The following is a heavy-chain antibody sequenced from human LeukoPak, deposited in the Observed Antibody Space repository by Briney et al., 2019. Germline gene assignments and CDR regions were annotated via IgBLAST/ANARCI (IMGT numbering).Heavy chain of an antibody. V-gene: IGHV1-18*01. CDR3: AREGTAGRYYFDY. CDR1: GYTFSSHG. CDR2: ISANNGNT. Sequence: ASVKVSCKASGYTFSSHGITWVRQAPGQGLEWMGWISANNGNTNYAQKLQGRVTVTTDTSTSIAYMELRSLGSDDTAVYYCAREGTAGRYYFDYWGQGTLVTVSS. D-gene: IGHD3-10*01. J-gene: IGHJ4*02.